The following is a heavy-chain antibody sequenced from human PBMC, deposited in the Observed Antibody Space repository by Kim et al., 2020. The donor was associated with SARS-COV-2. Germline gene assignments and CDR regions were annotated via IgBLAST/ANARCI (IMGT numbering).Heavy chain of an antibody. V-gene: IGHV3-30*18. D-gene: IGHD3-3*01. Sequence: GGSLRLSCAASGFTFSSYGMHWVRQAPGKGLEWVAVISYDGSNKYYADSVKGRFTISRDNSKNTLYLQMNSLRAEDTAVYYCAKDFGITIFGVDLHAIYYGMDVWGQGTTVTVSS. CDR3: AKDFGITIFGVDLHAIYYGMDV. CDR2: ISYDGSNK. CDR1: GFTFSSYG. J-gene: IGHJ6*02.